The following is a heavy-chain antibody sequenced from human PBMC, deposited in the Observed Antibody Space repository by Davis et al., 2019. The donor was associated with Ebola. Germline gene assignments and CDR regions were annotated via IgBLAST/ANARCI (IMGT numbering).Heavy chain of an antibody. CDR2: INPSSGGT. CDR3: ARASKDFWSGPYYYGMDV. D-gene: IGHD3-3*01. V-gene: IGHV1-2*02. Sequence: ASVKVSCKASGYTFTGYYMHWVRQAPGQGLEWMGWINPSSGGTNYAQKFQGRVTMTRDTSISTAYMELSRLRSDDTAVYYCARASKDFWSGPYYYGMDVWGQGTTVTVSS. CDR1: GYTFTGYY. J-gene: IGHJ6*02.